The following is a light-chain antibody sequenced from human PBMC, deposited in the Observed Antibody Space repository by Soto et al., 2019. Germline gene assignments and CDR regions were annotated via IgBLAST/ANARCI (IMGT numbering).Light chain of an antibody. CDR2: SAS. J-gene: IGKJ2*01. CDR1: QTISSY. V-gene: IGKV1-39*01. Sequence: DIQMTQSPASLSASVGERVTITCRASQTISSYLNWYQQKPGAATKLLIYSASTLQTGVPSRFSGSGFGTDYTLTISSLQPADFAIYYCQQTFRTPHTFGQGTKVDI. CDR3: QQTFRTPHT.